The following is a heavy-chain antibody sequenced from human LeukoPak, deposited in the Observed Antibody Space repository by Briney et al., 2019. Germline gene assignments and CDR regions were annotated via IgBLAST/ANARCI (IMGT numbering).Heavy chain of an antibody. CDR3: ARGNYDYVWGSYRSRRDFDY. V-gene: IGHV1-8*01. CDR1: GYTFTSYD. D-gene: IGHD3-16*02. Sequence: ASVKVSCKASGYTFTSYDINWVRQATGQGLEWMRWMNPNSGNTGYAQKFQGRVTMTRNTSISTAYMELSSLRSEDTAVYYCARGNYDYVWGSYRSRRDFDYWGQGTLVTISS. J-gene: IGHJ4*02. CDR2: MNPNSGNT.